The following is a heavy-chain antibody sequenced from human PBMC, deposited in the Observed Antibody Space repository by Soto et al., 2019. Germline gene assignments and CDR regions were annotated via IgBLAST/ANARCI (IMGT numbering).Heavy chain of an antibody. CDR3: AKRSGLSSSPFDY. CDR2: IWYDGSNK. V-gene: IGHV3-33*06. CDR1: GFTFSSYG. D-gene: IGHD6-6*01. Sequence: TGGSLRLSCAASGFTFSSYGMHWVRQAPGKGLEWVAVIWYDGSNKYYADSVKGRFTISRDNSKNTLYLQMNSLRAEDTAVYYCAKRSGLSSSPFDYWGQGTLVTVSS. J-gene: IGHJ4*02.